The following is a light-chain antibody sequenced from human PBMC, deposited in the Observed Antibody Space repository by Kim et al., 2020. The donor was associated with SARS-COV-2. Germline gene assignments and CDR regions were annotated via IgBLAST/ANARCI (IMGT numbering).Light chain of an antibody. CDR3: NSRDSSGKHLGV. CDR2: GKN. V-gene: IGLV3-19*01. Sequence: SSELTQDPAVSVALGQTVRITCQGDSLRSYYASWYQQKPGQAPVLVIYGKNNRPSGIPDRFSGSSSGNTASLTITGAQAEDEADYYCNSRDSSGKHLGVFGGGTQLTVL. CDR1: SLRSYY. J-gene: IGLJ3*02.